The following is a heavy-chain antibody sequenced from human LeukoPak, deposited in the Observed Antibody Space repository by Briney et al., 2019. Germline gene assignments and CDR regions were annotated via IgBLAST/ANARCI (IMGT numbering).Heavy chain of an antibody. CDR2: ISYDGSNK. CDR1: GFTFSSYA. Sequence: GGSLRLSCAASGFTFSSYAMHWGRQGPGKGLELVAVISYDGSNKYYADSVKGRFTISRDNSKNTLYLQMNSLRAEDTAVYYCARGGYCSGGSCFWSVSSFDYWGQGTLVTVSS. V-gene: IGHV3-30*04. D-gene: IGHD2-15*01. CDR3: ARGGYCSGGSCFWSVSSFDY. J-gene: IGHJ4*02.